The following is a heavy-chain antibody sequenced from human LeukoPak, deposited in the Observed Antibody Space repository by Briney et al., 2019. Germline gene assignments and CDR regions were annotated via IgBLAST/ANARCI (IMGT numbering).Heavy chain of an antibody. CDR3: ARDHYYYGSGAYYSDY. D-gene: IGHD3-10*01. Sequence: SETLSLTCTVSGYSISSGYYWSWIRQPAGKGLAWIGRIYTSGSTNYNHSLKSRVTMSVDTSKNQFSLKLSSVTAADTAVYYCARDHYYYGSGAYYSDYWGQGTLVTVSS. J-gene: IGHJ4*02. CDR2: IYTSGST. CDR1: GYSISSGYY. V-gene: IGHV4-4*07.